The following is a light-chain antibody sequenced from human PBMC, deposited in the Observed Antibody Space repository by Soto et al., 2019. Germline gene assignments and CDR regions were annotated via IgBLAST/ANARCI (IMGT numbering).Light chain of an antibody. J-gene: IGLJ1*01. CDR1: SSNVGEYNY. V-gene: IGLV2-14*01. Sequence: QSALTQPASVSGSPGQSITMSCAGSSSNVGEYNYFSWYQQHPGEAPKLIIFGVSKRPSGVSNRFSGSKSGNTASLTISGLQAEDEADYYCSSYTSRRSYVFGTGTKLTVL. CDR3: SSYTSRRSYV. CDR2: GVS.